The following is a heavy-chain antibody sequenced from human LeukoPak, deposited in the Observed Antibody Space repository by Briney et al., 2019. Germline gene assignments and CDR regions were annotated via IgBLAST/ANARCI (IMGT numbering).Heavy chain of an antibody. J-gene: IGHJ5*02. CDR1: GFTFGDYA. D-gene: IGHD3-22*01. V-gene: IGHV3-49*04. CDR2: IRSKAYGGTT. CDR3: TRDADPQLYYYDSSGSLTP. Sequence: PGRSLRLSCTASGFTFGDYAMSWVRQAPGKGLEWVGFIRSKAYGGTTEYAASVKGRFTISRDDSKSIAHLQMNSLKTEDTAVYYCTRDADPQLYYYDSSGSLTPWGQGTLVTVSS.